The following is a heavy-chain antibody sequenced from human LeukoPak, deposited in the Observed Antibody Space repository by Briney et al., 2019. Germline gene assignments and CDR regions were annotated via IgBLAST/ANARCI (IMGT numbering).Heavy chain of an antibody. CDR3: AKARGITMVRGAHFDY. D-gene: IGHD3-10*01. CDR2: ISWNSGSI. V-gene: IGHV3-9*01. J-gene: IGHJ4*02. Sequence: AGGSLRLSCAASGFTFDDYAMHWVRQAPGKGLEWVSGISWNSGSIGYADSVKGRFTISRDNAKNSLYLQMNSLRAEDTALYYCAKARGITMVRGAHFDYWGQGTLVTVSS. CDR1: GFTFDDYA.